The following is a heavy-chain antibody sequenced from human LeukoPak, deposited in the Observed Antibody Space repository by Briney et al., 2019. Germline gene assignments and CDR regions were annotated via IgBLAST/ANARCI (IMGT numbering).Heavy chain of an antibody. D-gene: IGHD4-23*01. CDR3: ARRTVVSRSAFDV. Sequence: ASVKVSCKASRYTFTSYYIHWVRQAPGQGLEWMGIINPGGGSTTYAQKFQGRITMTRDTSTTTVYMELSGLRSDDTAVYYCARRTVVSRSAFDVWGQGKMVTVSS. J-gene: IGHJ3*01. V-gene: IGHV1-46*01. CDR1: RYTFTSYY. CDR2: INPGGGST.